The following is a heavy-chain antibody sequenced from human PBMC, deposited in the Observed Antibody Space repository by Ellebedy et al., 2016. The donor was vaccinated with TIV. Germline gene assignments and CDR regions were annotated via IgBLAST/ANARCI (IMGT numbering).Heavy chain of an antibody. Sequence: SQTLSLTXXISGDSFSSNSAAWNWIRQSPLRGLEWLGRTFYRSKWYNDYAVSVQGRITINPDTSKNQFSLQLNSVTPEDTAVYYCAREIALVRGVINPLDYWGQGTLVTVSS. J-gene: IGHJ4*02. V-gene: IGHV6-1*01. CDR3: AREIALVRGVINPLDY. CDR1: GDSFSSNSAA. CDR2: TFYRSKWYN. D-gene: IGHD3-10*01.